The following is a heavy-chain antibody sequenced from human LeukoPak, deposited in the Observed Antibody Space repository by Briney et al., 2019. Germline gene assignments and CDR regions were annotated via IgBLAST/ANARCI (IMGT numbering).Heavy chain of an antibody. V-gene: IGHV4-34*01. CDR1: GGSFSGYY. Sequence: SETLSLTCAVYGGSFSGYYWSWIRQPPGKGLEWIGEINHSGSTNYNPSLKSRVTISVDTSKNQFSLKLSSVTAADTAVYYCARLGVGRSSSWTRQIEDYWGQGTLVTVSS. D-gene: IGHD6-13*01. CDR2: INHSGST. CDR3: ARLGVGRSSSWTRQIEDY. J-gene: IGHJ4*02.